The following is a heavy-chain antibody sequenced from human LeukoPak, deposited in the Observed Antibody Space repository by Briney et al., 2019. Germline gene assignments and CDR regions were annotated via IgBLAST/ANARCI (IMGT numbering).Heavy chain of an antibody. Sequence: GGSLRLSCAASGFTVSSNYMNWVRQAPGKGLEWVSVIYSGGSTYYADSVKGRFTISRDNSKNTLYLQMNSLRAEDTAVYYCARDYGDYLAYFGYWGQGTLVTVSS. CDR3: ARDYGDYLAYFGY. CDR1: GFTVSSNY. V-gene: IGHV3-66*01. CDR2: IYSGGST. D-gene: IGHD4-17*01. J-gene: IGHJ4*02.